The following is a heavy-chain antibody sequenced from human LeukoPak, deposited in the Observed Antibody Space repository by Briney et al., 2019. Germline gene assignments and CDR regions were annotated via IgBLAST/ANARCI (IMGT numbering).Heavy chain of an antibody. CDR2: IIPILGIA. V-gene: IGHV1-69*04. CDR3: ARDPPDSSGYLTDY. J-gene: IGHJ4*02. D-gene: IGHD3-22*01. Sequence: SVKVSCKASGGTFSSYTISWVRQAPGQGLEWMGRIIPILGIANYAQKFQGRVTITADKSTSTAYMELSSLRSGDTAVYYCARDPPDSSGYLTDYWGQGTLVTVSS. CDR1: GGTFSSYT.